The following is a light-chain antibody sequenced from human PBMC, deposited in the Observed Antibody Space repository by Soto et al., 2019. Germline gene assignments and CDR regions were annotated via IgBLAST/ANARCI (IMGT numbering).Light chain of an antibody. J-gene: IGLJ2*01. CDR1: SSDVGDFNY. V-gene: IGLV2-14*03. CDR2: DVT. Sequence: QSALTQPASVSGSPGRSVTISCTGSSSDVGDFNYVSWYQRHPGRAPKLIIYDVTNRPSGVSYRFSASKSGRTALTISGLQAEDEADYYCSSYSSSTTHVLFGGGTKLTVL. CDR3: SSYSSSTTHVL.